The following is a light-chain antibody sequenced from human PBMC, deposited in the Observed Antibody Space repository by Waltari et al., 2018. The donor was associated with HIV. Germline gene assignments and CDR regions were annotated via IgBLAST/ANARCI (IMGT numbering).Light chain of an antibody. CDR2: EVS. Sequence: QSALTQPPSASGSPGQSVTISCTGTSSDVGGYNYVSRYQQHPGKAPKLMIYEVSKRPSGVPDRVSGSKSSNTASLTGSGLQAEDESDYYCSAYAGSNNFVFGTGTKVTVL. CDR3: SAYAGSNNFV. V-gene: IGLV2-8*01. CDR1: SSDVGGYNY. J-gene: IGLJ1*01.